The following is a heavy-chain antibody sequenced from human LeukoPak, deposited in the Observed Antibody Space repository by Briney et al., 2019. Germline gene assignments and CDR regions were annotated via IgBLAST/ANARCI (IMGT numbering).Heavy chain of an antibody. CDR2: MNPNSGNT. CDR1: GYTFTSYD. J-gene: IGHJ3*02. CDR3: ATTPQMNYYDSSGFLRAFDI. Sequence: ASVKVSCKASGYTFTSYDINWVRQATGQGLEWMGWMNPNSGNTGYAQKFQGRVAITRNTSISTAYMELSSLRSEDTAVYYCATTPQMNYYDSSGFLRAFDIWGQGTMVTVSS. D-gene: IGHD3-22*01. V-gene: IGHV1-8*03.